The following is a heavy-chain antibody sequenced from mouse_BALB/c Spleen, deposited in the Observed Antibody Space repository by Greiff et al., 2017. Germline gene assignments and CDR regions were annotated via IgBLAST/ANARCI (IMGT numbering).Heavy chain of an antibody. CDR2: ISSGGST. Sequence: EVMLVESGGGLVKPGGSLKLSCAASGFTFSSYAMSWVRQTPEKRLEWVASISSGGSTYYPDSVKGRFTISRDNARNILYLQMSSLRSEDTAMYYCASYGYDVYYAMDYWGQGTSVTVSS. CDR3: ASYGYDVYYAMDY. J-gene: IGHJ4*01. V-gene: IGHV5-6-5*01. CDR1: GFTFSSYA. D-gene: IGHD2-2*01.